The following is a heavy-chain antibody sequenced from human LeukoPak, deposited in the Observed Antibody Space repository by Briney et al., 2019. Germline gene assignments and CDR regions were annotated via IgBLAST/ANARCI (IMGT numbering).Heavy chain of an antibody. D-gene: IGHD4-17*01. CDR1: GGSVRSYY. J-gene: IGHJ4*02. CDR3: ARGGTTVTSVLPG. Sequence: PSETLSLTCSVSGGSVRSYYWSWIRQPPGKGLEWIGDIDFSGSTIYNPSLRSRVTISRDTSKNQFSLKLTSVTAADTAVYYCARGGTTVTSVLPGWGQGTLLSVSS. V-gene: IGHV4-59*02. CDR2: IDFSGST.